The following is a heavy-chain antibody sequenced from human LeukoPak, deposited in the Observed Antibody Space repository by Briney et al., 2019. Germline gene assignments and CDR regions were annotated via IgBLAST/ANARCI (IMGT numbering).Heavy chain of an antibody. V-gene: IGHV4-34*01. D-gene: IGHD2-2*03. J-gene: IGHJ6*02. CDR1: GGSFSGYY. CDR2: INHSGST. Sequence: SETLSLTCAVYGGSFSGYYWSWIRQPPGKGLEWIGEINHSGSTNYNPSLKSRVTISVDTSKNQFSPKLSSVTAADTAVYYCARMDPGRYYYYYYGMDVWGQGTTVTVSS. CDR3: ARMDPGRYYYYYYGMDV.